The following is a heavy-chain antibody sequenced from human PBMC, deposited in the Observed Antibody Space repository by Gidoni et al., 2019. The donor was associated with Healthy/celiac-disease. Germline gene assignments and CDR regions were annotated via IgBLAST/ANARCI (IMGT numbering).Heavy chain of an antibody. CDR2: ISYDGSNK. CDR1: GFTFSSYG. V-gene: IGHV3-30*18. J-gene: IGHJ3*02. D-gene: IGHD6-6*01. Sequence: QVQLVESGGGVVQPGRSLRLSCAASGFTFSSYGMHWVRQAPGKGLEWVAVISYDGSNKYYADSVKGRFTISRDNSKNTLYLQMNSLRAEDTAVYYCAKDILYSSSPGLDIWGQGTMVTVSS. CDR3: AKDILYSSSPGLDI.